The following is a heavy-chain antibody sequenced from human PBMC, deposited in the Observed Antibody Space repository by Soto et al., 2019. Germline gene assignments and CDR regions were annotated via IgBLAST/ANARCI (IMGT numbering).Heavy chain of an antibody. CDR2: IHAGNGNT. Sequence: ASVKVSCKASGYTFSSYTIHWVRQAPGQGLEWMGWIHAGNGNTKYSQSFQGRVTISRDTSATTAYMELNSLRSEDTAVYYCARGVAFLDYWGQGTLVTVSS. V-gene: IGHV1-3*01. D-gene: IGHD2-15*01. CDR1: GYTFSSYT. J-gene: IGHJ4*02. CDR3: ARGVAFLDY.